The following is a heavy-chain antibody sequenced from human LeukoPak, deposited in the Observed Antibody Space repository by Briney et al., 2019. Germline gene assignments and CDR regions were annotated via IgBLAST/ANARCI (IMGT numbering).Heavy chain of an antibody. CDR2: IYYSGST. V-gene: IGHV4-59*01. CDR3: ARETRGSWAMIDAFDI. J-gene: IGHJ3*02. D-gene: IGHD3-22*01. CDR1: GGSISSYY. Sequence: PSETLSLTCTVSGGSISSYYWSWLRQPPGKGLEWIGYIYYSGSTNYNPSLKSRVTISVDTSKNQFSLKLSSVTAADTAVYYCARETRGSWAMIDAFDIWGQGTMVTVSS.